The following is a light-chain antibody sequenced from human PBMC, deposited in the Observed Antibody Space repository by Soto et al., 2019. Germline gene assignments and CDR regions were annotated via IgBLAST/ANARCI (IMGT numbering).Light chain of an antibody. CDR1: QSISTW. V-gene: IGKV1-5*03. CDR2: KAS. CDR3: QQYHSYWT. Sequence: DIQMTQSPSTLSASIGDRVTITCRASQSISTWLAWYQQKPGTAPKLLIYKASSLESGVPSRFSGSGSGTEFTLTISSLQTDDFSTYYCQQYHSYWTFGQGTKVDIK. J-gene: IGKJ1*01.